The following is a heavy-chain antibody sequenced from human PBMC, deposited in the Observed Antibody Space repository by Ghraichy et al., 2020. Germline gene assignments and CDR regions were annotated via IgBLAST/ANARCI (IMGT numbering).Heavy chain of an antibody. J-gene: IGHJ6*02. CDR3: ARAVVAKYYGMDV. CDR2: IYYSGST. Sequence: SETLSLTCTVSGGSISSYYWSWIRQPPGKGLEWIGYIYYSGSTNYNPSLKSRVTISVDTSKNQFSLKLSSVTAADTAVYYCARAVVAKYYGMDVWGQGTTVTVSS. D-gene: IGHD5-12*01. V-gene: IGHV4-59*01. CDR1: GGSISSYY.